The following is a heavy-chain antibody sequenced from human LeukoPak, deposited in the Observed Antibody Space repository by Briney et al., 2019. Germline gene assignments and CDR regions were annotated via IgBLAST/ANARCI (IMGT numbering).Heavy chain of an antibody. CDR1: GGSFSCYY. CDR2: INHRGST. CDR3: ARVSVVVRAAINSFDP. Sequence: SETLSLTCAVYGGSFSCYYWSWVRQPPGKGLEGIGEINHRGSTNYNPSLKSRGTISVGTSKNQFSLKVGSVTAADAAVYYCARVSVVVRAAINSFDPWGQGTLVTVSS. J-gene: IGHJ5*02. V-gene: IGHV4-34*01. D-gene: IGHD2-2*02.